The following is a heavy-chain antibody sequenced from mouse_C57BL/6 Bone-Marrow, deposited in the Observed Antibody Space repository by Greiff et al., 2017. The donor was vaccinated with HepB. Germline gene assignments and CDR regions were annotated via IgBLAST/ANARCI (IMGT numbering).Heavy chain of an antibody. Sequence: DVKLQESGPGLVKPSQSLSLTCSVTGYSITSGYYWNWIRQFPGNKLEWMGYISYDGSNNYNPSLKNRISITRDTSKNQFFLKLNSVTTEDTATYYCARRTVVAHFDYWGQGTTLTVSS. J-gene: IGHJ2*01. CDR1: GYSITSGYY. CDR2: ISYDGSN. CDR3: ARRTVVAHFDY. V-gene: IGHV3-6*01. D-gene: IGHD1-1*01.